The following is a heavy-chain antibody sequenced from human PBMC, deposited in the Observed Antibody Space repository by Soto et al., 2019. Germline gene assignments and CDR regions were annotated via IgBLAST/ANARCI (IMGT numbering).Heavy chain of an antibody. CDR3: AKRWYYDLLTGHPYPYYFDW. CDR2: ISGSGTNT. J-gene: IGHJ4*02. D-gene: IGHD3-9*01. Sequence: GGSLRLSCAASGFIFSSYAMNWVRQTPGKGLEWVSAISGSGTNTYYADSVKGRFTISRDNSKNTLYLQMNSLRAEDTAVYYCAKRWYYDLLTGHPYPYYFDWWGQGTLVTVSS. CDR1: GFIFSSYA. V-gene: IGHV3-23*01.